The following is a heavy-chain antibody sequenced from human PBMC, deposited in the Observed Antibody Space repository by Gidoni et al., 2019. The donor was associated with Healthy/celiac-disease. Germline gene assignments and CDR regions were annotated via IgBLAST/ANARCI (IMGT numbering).Heavy chain of an antibody. V-gene: IGHV3-7*03. CDR3: ARDQQLVWDY. CDR1: GFTLSSYC. J-gene: IGHJ4*02. CDR2: MKQDGSEK. D-gene: IGHD6-13*01. Sequence: EVQLVESGGGLVQPGGSLRLSCPASGFTLSSYCMSWVRQAPGKGLEWVANMKQDGSEKCYFDSVKGRCTISRDHAKSSLYLHMNRRRAEDTAVYYCARDQQLVWDYWGQGTLVTVSS.